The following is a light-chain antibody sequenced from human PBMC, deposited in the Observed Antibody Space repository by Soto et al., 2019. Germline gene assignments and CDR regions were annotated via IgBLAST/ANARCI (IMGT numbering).Light chain of an antibody. V-gene: IGKV1-39*01. Sequence: DIQMTQSPSSLSASVGARVTITCRASQSISSYLNWYQQKPGNAPKLLIYAASSLQSGVPSRFSGSGSGTDFTLTISSLQPEDFATYYCQQSYSTPQTFGQGTKVEIK. CDR2: AAS. CDR1: QSISSY. CDR3: QQSYSTPQT. J-gene: IGKJ1*01.